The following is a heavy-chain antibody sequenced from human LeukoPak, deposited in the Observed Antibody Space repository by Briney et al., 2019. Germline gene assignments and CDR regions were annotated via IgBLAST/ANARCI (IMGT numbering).Heavy chain of an antibody. V-gene: IGHV4-38-2*02. Sequence: ASEPLSLTCTVSGYSISSGYYWSWLRPPPGKGVGGIGNICYSGSTHYKPSLKSRVTLSVDTAKNQFSLKVRSVTAGDTAGYYCARVGYYYDSSGWPFFDYWGQGTLVTVSS. D-gene: IGHD3-22*01. J-gene: IGHJ4*02. CDR3: ARVGYYYDSSGWPFFDY. CDR1: GYSISSGYY. CDR2: ICYSGST.